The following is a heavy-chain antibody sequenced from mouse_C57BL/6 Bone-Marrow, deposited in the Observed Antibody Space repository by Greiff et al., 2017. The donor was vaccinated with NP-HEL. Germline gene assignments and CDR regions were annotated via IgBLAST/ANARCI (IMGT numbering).Heavy chain of an antibody. CDR2: IDPSDSYT. D-gene: IGHD1-1*01. V-gene: IGHV1-59*01. CDR3: ARLGHYYGSSGDY. J-gene: IGHJ4*01. CDR1: GYTFTSYW. Sequence: QVQLQQPGAELVRPGTSVKLSCKASGYTFTSYWMHWVKQRPGQGLEWIGVIDPSDSYTNYNQKFKGKATLTVDTSSSTAYMQLSSLTSEDSAVYYCARLGHYYGSSGDYWGQGTSVTVSS.